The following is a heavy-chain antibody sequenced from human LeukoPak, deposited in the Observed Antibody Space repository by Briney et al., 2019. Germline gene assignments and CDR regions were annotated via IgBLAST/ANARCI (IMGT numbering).Heavy chain of an antibody. Sequence: GGSLRLSCAASGFTVSLYYMTWVRQAPGKGLEWVSVIYSGGPAYYADSVNGRFTISRDNSKNTVYLQMNSLRGEDTAVYFCARGWVVATGGFDMWGQGTMVTVSS. CDR2: IYSGGPA. CDR1: GFTVSLYY. V-gene: IGHV3-53*01. J-gene: IGHJ3*02. D-gene: IGHD2-8*02. CDR3: ARGWVVATGGFDM.